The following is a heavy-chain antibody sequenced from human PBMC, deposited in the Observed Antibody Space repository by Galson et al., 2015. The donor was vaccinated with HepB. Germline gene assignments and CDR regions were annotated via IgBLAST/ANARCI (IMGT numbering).Heavy chain of an antibody. V-gene: IGHV3-30-3*01. CDR3: ARAPSTSAWFDP. Sequence: SLRLSCAASGFTFSSYAMHWVRQAPGKGLEWVAVISYDGSNKYYADSVKGRFTISRDNSKNTLYLQMNSLRAEDTAVYYCARAPSTSAWFDPWGQGTLVTVSS. CDR2: ISYDGSNK. CDR1: GFTFSSYA. D-gene: IGHD2-2*01. J-gene: IGHJ5*02.